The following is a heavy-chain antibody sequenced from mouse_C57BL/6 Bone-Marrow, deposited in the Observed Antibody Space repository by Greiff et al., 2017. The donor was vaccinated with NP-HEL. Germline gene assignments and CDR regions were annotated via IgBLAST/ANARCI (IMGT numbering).Heavy chain of an antibody. D-gene: IGHD4-1*01. CDR2: ISGGGGNT. J-gene: IGHJ3*01. CDR1: GFTFSSYT. Sequence: DVKLVESGGGLVKPGGSLKLSCAASGFTFSSYTMSWVRQTPEKRLEWVATISGGGGNTYYPDSVKGRFTISRDNAKNTLYLQMSSLRSEDTALYYCARPRTGTLAYWGQGTLVTVSA. V-gene: IGHV5-9*01. CDR3: ARPRTGTLAY.